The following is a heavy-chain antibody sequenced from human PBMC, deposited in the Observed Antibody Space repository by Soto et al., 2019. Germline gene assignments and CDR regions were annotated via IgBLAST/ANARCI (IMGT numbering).Heavy chain of an antibody. D-gene: IGHD4-17*01. CDR3: ARRGDYEDY. Sequence: SETLSLTCTVSGGSISSYYWIWIRQPPGKGLEWIGYIYYSGSTNYNPSLKSRVTISVDTSKNQFSLKLSSVTAADTAVYYCARRGDYEDYWVQGTLVTVSS. CDR2: IYYSGST. V-gene: IGHV4-59*08. J-gene: IGHJ4*02. CDR1: GGSISSYY.